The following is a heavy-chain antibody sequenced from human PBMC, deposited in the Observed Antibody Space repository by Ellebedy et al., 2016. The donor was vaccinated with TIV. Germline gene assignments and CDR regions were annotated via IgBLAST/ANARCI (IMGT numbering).Heavy chain of an antibody. D-gene: IGHD6-19*01. CDR1: GDTFTNFD. J-gene: IGHJ4*02. CDR3: ARGWDSSGWPDY. V-gene: IGHV1-8*02. Sequence: ASVKVSCXASGDTFTNFDINWVRQAAGQGLEWMGWMNPHGNTGYAQKFLGRVTLSRDTSISTAYMELSSLRSEDTAVYYCARGWDSSGWPDYWGQGTLVTVSS. CDR2: MNPHGNT.